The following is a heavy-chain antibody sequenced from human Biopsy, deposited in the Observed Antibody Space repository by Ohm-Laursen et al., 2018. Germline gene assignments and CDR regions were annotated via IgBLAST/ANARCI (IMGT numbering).Heavy chain of an antibody. CDR1: GYSFTSYW. V-gene: IGHV5-51*01. D-gene: IGHD2-8*01. Sequence: GESLRISCKGSGYSFTSYWIGWVRQMPGKGLEWMGIIYPGDSDTRYSPSFQGQVTISADKSISTAYLQWSSLKASDTAMYYCARLSRYCTNGVYLNWFDPWGQGTPVTVSS. CDR3: ARLSRYCTNGVYLNWFDP. J-gene: IGHJ5*02. CDR2: IYPGDSDT.